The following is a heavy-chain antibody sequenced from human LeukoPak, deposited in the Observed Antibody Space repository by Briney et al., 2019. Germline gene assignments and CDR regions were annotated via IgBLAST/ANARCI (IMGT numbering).Heavy chain of an antibody. CDR2: ISWNSGSI. CDR3: ATGYSSGWPPYY. V-gene: IGHV3-9*01. CDR1: RFTFDDYA. Sequence: GGSLRLSCAASRFTFDDYAMHWVRQAPGKGLEWVSGISWNSGSIGYADSVKGRFTISRDNAKNSLYLQMNSLRAEDTALYYCATGYSSGWPPYYWGQGTLVTVSS. J-gene: IGHJ4*02. D-gene: IGHD6-19*01.